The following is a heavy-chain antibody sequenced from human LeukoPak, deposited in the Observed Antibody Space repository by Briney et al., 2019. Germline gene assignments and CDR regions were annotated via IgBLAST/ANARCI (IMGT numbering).Heavy chain of an antibody. J-gene: IGHJ3*02. CDR1: GFTFSSYA. D-gene: IGHD6-13*01. CDR2: INHSGST. Sequence: PGGSLRLSCAASGFTFSSYAMSWIRQPPGKGLEWIGEINHSGSTNYNPSLKSRVTISVDTSKNQFSLKLSSVTAADTAVYYCANSWYIAFDIWGQGTMVTVSS. CDR3: ANSWYIAFDI. V-gene: IGHV4-34*08.